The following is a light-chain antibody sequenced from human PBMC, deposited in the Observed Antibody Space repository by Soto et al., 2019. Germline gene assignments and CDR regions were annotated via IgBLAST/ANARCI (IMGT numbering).Light chain of an antibody. CDR2: GAS. V-gene: IGKV3-20*01. CDR3: QQYGRSGT. CDR1: QSVSNNY. J-gene: IGKJ1*01. Sequence: EIVLKQSPGTLSLSTGERATLSCRASQSVSNNYLAWYQQKPGQAPRLLIYGASNRATGIPDRFSGSGSGTDFTLTISRLEPEDFAVYYCQQYGRSGTFGQGSKVDVK.